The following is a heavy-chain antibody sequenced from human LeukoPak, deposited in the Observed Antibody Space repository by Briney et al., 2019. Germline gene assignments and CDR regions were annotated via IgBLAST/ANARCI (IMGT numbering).Heavy chain of an antibody. V-gene: IGHV3-23*01. CDR2: ISASGDGT. CDR3: ANHLAYCSLGSCSFFDY. J-gene: IGHJ4*02. CDR1: GFTFSNTA. D-gene: IGHD2-15*01. Sequence: GGSLRLSCAGSGFTFSNTAMSWVRQAPGKGLEWVSAISASGDGTFYADSVKGRFTVSRDNSKNILYLQMNSLRVEDTDVYYCANHLAYCSLGSCSFFDYWGQGTLVTVSS.